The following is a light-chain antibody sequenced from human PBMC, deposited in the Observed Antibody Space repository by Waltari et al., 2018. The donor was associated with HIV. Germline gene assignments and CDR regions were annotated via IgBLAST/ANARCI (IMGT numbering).Light chain of an antibody. CDR1: RHNFGSNY. CDR2: RIN. J-gene: IGLJ2*01. CDR3: AAWDDSLSVV. V-gene: IGLV1-47*01. Sequence: QSVLTQPTYAPGTPGQRVTTSCSGRRHNFGSNYVSWYQQLPGTAPKLLIYRINQRPSGVPDRFSGSKSGTSASLAISRLRSEDEADYYCAAWDDSLSVVFGGGTKLTVL.